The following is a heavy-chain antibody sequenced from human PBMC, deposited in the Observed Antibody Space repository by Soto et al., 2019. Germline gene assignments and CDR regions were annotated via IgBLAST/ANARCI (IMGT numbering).Heavy chain of an antibody. Sequence: HPGGSLRLSCAASGFTFSSYAMSWVRQAPGKGLEWVSAISGSGGSTYYADSVKGRFTISRDNSKNTLYLQMNSLRAEDTAVYYCAKDLYILGGLWFGELYDGSLDAFDIWGQGTMITVSS. V-gene: IGHV3-23*01. CDR1: GFTFSSYA. CDR2: ISGSGGST. J-gene: IGHJ3*02. D-gene: IGHD3-10*01. CDR3: AKDLYILGGLWFGELYDGSLDAFDI.